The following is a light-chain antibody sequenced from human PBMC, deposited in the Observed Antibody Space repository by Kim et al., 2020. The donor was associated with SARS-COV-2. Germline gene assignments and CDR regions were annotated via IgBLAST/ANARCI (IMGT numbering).Light chain of an antibody. J-gene: IGKJ1*01. CDR2: SAS. V-gene: IGKV1-39*01. CDR3: QQSYSAPRT. Sequence: ASVGDRVTITCRASQRINTYLNWYQQKPGKAPKLLIYSASSLQSGVPSRFSGSGSGTDFTLTISSLQPEDFAAYYCQQSYSAPRTFGQGTKVEIK. CDR1: QRINTY.